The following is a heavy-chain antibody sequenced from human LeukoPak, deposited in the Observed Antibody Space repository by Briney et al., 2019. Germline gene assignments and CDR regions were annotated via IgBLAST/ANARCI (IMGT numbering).Heavy chain of an antibody. CDR1: GGSISSYY. J-gene: IGHJ3*02. V-gene: IGHV4-59*08. CDR2: IYYSGST. D-gene: IGHD3-3*01. CDR3: ARPYRSITIFGVVNLEDAFDI. Sequence: SETLSLTCTVSGGSISSYYWSWIRQPPGKGLEWIGYIYYSGSTNYNPPLKSRVTISVDTSKNQFSLKLSSVTAADTAVYYCARPYRSITIFGVVNLEDAFDIWGQGTMVTVSS.